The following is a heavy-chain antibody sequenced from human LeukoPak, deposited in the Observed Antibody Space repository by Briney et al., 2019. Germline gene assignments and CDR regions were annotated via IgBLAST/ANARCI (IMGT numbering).Heavy chain of an antibody. D-gene: IGHD2-15*01. CDR3: ARDIGYCGGGGCRYWFDP. CDR2: ISTYTGTP. V-gene: IGHV1-18*01. J-gene: IGHJ5*02. Sequence: ASVKVSCKASGYTFTSYGISWVRQAPGQGLEWMGWISTYTGTPHYAQKLQGRVTMTTDTSTSTVYMELRSLRSDDTAVYYCARDIGYCGGGGCRYWFDPWGQGTLVTVSS. CDR1: GYTFTSYG.